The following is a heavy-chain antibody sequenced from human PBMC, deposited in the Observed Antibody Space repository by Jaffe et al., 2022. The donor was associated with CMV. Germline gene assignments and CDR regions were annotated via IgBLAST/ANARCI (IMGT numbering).Heavy chain of an antibody. CDR1: GFSLSTSGMC. CDR3: ARSMVYAIGDKPDTNWFDP. J-gene: IGHJ5*02. D-gene: IGHD2-8*01. V-gene: IGHV2-70*15. Sequence: QVTLRESGPALVKPTQTLTLTCTFSGFSLSTSGMCVSWIRQPPGKALEWLARIDWDDDKYYSTSLKTRLTISKDTSKNQVVLTMTNMDPVDTATYYCARSMVYAIGDKPDTNWFDPWGQGTLVTVSS. CDR2: IDWDDDK.